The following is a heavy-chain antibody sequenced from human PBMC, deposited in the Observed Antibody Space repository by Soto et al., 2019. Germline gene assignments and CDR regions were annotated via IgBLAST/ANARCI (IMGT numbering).Heavy chain of an antibody. D-gene: IGHD2-15*01. V-gene: IGHV4-59*01. CDR1: GDSFSNSF. CDR3: SKDWVMGV. J-gene: IGHJ6*02. CDR2: VYGDGST. Sequence: QVQLQESGPGLVKPSETLSLTCSVSGDSFSNSFWNWIRQPPGKGLEWIGYVYGDGSTNYNPSLKSRVNISLDTSNNQFSLKLTSVTAADAAVYYCSKDWVMGVWGHGTTVTVSS.